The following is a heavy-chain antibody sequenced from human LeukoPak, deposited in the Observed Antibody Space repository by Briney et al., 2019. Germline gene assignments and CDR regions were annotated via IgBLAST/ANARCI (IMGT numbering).Heavy chain of an antibody. CDR1: GFTFSSYE. D-gene: IGHD6-6*01. CDR2: ISSSGSTI. CDR3: ARSSIAAIYYYYYGMDV. Sequence: PGGSLRLSCAASGFTFSSYEMNWVRQAPGKGLEWVSYISSSGSTIYYADSVKGRFAISRNNAKNSLYLQMNSLRAEDTAVYYCARSSIAAIYYYYYGMDVWGQGTTVTVSS. V-gene: IGHV3-48*03. J-gene: IGHJ6*02.